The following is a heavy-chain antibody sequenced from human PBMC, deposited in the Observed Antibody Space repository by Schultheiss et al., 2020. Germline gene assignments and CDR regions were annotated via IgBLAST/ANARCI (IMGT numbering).Heavy chain of an antibody. D-gene: IGHD6-13*01. Sequence: SETLSLTCTVSGGSISSGSYYWSWIRQPAGKGLEWIGEIYHSGSTNYKPSLKSRVTISVDKSKNQFSLKLSSVTAADTAVYYCARAIAASYTTGGMDVWGQGTTVTVSS. CDR2: IYHSGST. CDR3: ARAIAASYTTGGMDV. J-gene: IGHJ6*02. V-gene: IGHV4-61*10. CDR1: GGSISSGSYY.